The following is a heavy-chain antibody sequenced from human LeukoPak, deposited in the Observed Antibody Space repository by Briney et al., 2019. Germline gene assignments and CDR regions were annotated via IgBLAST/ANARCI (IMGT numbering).Heavy chain of an antibody. CDR3: ARYGFSSVWQGGWHAFDI. Sequence: GASVKVSCKASGYTFTSYYVHWVRLAPGQGLQWMGIINPTVGDTIYAQRFQGRVTMTRDMSTSTVYMELSSLRSEDTAVYYCARYGFSSVWQGGWHAFDIWGHGTMVTVSS. CDR1: GYTFTSYY. D-gene: IGHD6-25*01. J-gene: IGHJ3*02. V-gene: IGHV1-46*01. CDR2: INPTVGDT.